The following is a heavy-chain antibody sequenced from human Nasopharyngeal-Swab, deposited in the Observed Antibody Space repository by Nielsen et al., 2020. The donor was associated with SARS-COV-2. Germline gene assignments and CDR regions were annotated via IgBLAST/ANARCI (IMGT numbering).Heavy chain of an antibody. CDR2: IWYDGSNK. CDR3: ARDRTVTTTVYFDY. D-gene: IGHD4-17*01. Sequence: GESLKISCAASGFTFSSYGVHWVRQAPGKGLEWVAVIWYDGSNKYYADSVKGRFTISRDNSKNTLYLQMNSLRAEDTAVYYCARDRTVTTTVYFDYWGQGTLVTVSS. J-gene: IGHJ4*02. CDR1: GFTFSSYG. V-gene: IGHV3-33*01.